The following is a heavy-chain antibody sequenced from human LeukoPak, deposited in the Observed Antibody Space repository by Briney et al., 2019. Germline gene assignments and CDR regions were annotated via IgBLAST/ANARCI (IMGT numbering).Heavy chain of an antibody. D-gene: IGHD6-13*01. J-gene: IGHJ4*02. V-gene: IGHV3-74*03. CDR3: ARELQLGSIY. Sequence: PGGPLRLSCAASGFTFSSYWMDWVRQAPGKGLVRVSHINSDVGGTTYADSVKGRFTISTHHAKSRLYLRMDRLTSAHTAVYERARELQLGSIYWRQGTLVTASS. CDR2: INSDVGGT. CDR1: GFTFSSYW.